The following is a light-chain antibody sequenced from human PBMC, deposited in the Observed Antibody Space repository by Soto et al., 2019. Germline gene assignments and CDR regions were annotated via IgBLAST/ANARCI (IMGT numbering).Light chain of an antibody. CDR1: SSDVGAYDY. J-gene: IGLJ1*01. CDR3: SSYTSSSTYV. Sequence: QSVLTQPASVSGSPGQSIAIACTGTSSDVGAYDYVSWYQQHPGKAPKVMIYDVTNRPSGVSNRFSGSKSGNTASLTIPGLQAEDEADYYCSSYTSSSTYVFGTGTKVTVL. V-gene: IGLV2-14*01. CDR2: DVT.